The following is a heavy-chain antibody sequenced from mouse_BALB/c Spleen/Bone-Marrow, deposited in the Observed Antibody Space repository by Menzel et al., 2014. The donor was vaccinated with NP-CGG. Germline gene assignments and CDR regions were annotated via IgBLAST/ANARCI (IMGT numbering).Heavy chain of an antibody. Sequence: VQLQQSGAELVRPGTSVKVSCKASGYAFTNYLIEWFKQRPGQGLEWIGRINPGIGATTYNAKFRGKATLTADKSSTTAYMQLSSLTSGDSAVYFCARFTRDYWGQGTTLTVSS. CDR1: GYAFTNYL. J-gene: IGHJ2*01. CDR2: INPGIGAT. CDR3: ARFTRDY. V-gene: IGHV1-54*01.